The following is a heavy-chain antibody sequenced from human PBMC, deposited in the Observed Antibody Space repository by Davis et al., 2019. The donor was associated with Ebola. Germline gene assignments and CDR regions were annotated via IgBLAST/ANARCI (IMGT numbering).Heavy chain of an antibody. CDR2: IYNSRTT. J-gene: IGHJ1*01. CDR1: GGSISSYY. D-gene: IGHD1-26*01. V-gene: IGHV4-59*01. Sequence: MPSETLSLTCTVSGGSISSYYWSWIRQPPGKGLEWIGYIYNSRTTNYNPSLRSRVTISVDVSKNQFSLKLSSVTAADTAVYYCARGKVGATTGWGRGSLVTVSS. CDR3: ARGKVGATTG.